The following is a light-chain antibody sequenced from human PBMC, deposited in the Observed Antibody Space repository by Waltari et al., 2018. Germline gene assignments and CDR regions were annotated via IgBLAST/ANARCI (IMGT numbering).Light chain of an antibody. Sequence: QSALTQPASVSGSPGQSIAISCTGTTSDVGGYDYVSWYQQHPGKAPKLMIYDVSNRPSGVFNRFSGSKSGNTASLTSSGLQAEDEADYYCSSYTTSGTLFGTGTKVTVL. CDR2: DVS. V-gene: IGLV2-14*03. CDR1: TSDVGGYDY. J-gene: IGLJ1*01. CDR3: SSYTTSGTL.